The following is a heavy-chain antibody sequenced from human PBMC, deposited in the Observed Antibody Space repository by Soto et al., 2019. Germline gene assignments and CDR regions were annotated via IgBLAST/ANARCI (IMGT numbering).Heavy chain of an antibody. CDR1: GGSLSGYY. D-gene: IGHD2-21*01. CDR2: VNPGGIT. CDR3: GRVVIKIAIQSIDS. Sequence: PSETLSLTCAVYGGSLSGYYWTWIRQPPGKGLEWIGEVNPGGITNYSPSVKSRLTISLNTSKKQVSLEMTSVTAADTAVSNCGRVVIKIAIQSIDSWGPGTLVTVSS. V-gene: IGHV4-34*01. J-gene: IGHJ4*02.